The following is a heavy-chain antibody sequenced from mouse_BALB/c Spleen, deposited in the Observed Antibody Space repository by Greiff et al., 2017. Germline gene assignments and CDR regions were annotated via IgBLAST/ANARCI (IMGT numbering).Heavy chain of an antibody. CDR2: ISSGGST. Sequence: EVNVVESGGGLVKPGGSLKLSCAASGFTFSSYAMSWVRQTPEKRLEWVASISSGGSTYYPDSVKGRFTISRDNARNILYLQMSSLRSEDTAMYYCARGLTASYAMDYWGQGTSVTVSS. V-gene: IGHV5-6-5*01. CDR3: ARGLTASYAMDY. D-gene: IGHD1-2*01. CDR1: GFTFSSYA. J-gene: IGHJ4*01.